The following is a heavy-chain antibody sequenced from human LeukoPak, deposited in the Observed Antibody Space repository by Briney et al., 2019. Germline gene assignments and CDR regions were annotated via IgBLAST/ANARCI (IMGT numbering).Heavy chain of an antibody. V-gene: IGHV3-53*01. Sequence: GGSLRLSCAASGFTGSSNYMSWVRQAPGKGLEWVSVIYSGGSTYYADSVKGRFTISRDNSKNTLYLQMNSLRAEDTAVYYCARDYSSWYSHYMDVWGKGTTVTVSS. D-gene: IGHD6-13*01. J-gene: IGHJ6*03. CDR2: IYSGGST. CDR3: ARDYSSWYSHYMDV. CDR1: GFTGSSNY.